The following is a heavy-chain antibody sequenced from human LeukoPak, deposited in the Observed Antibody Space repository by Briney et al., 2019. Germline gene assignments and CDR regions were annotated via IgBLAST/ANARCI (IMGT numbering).Heavy chain of an antibody. CDR1: GYTFTSYG. CDR2: ISAYNGNT. V-gene: IGHV1-18*01. D-gene: IGHD3-10*01. CDR3: ARAGNYYGSGSYRNWFDP. J-gene: IGHJ5*02. Sequence: ASVKVSCKASGYTFTSYGISWVRQAPGQGLEWMGWISAYNGNTNYAQRLQGRVTMTTDTSTSTACMELRSLRSDDTAVYYCARAGNYYGSGSYRNWFDPWGQGTLVTVSS.